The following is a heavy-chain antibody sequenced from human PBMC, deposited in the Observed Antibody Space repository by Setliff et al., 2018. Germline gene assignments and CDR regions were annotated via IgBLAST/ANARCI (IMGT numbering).Heavy chain of an antibody. J-gene: IGHJ6*03. CDR2: IYPGDSDT. Sequence: GESLKISCKGSGYSFTSYWIGWVRQMPGKGLEWMGIIYPGDSDTRYSPSFQGQVTISTDKSISTAYLQWSSLKASDTAMYYCARQARGYYYDSSGYYRASPGYYYMDVWGKGTTVTVSS. V-gene: IGHV5-51*01. CDR3: ARQARGYYYDSSGYYRASPGYYYMDV. CDR1: GYSFTSYW. D-gene: IGHD3-22*01.